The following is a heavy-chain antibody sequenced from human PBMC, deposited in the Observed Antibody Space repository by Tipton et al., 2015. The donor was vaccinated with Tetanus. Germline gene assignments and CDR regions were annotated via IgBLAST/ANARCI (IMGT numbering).Heavy chain of an antibody. CDR1: GFTFSGFY. CDR2: TSGSGNTI. J-gene: IGHJ4*02. D-gene: IGHD2-2*01. V-gene: IGHV3-11*01. Sequence: QVQLVQSGGGVVQPGRSLRLSCAGSGFTFSGFYMSWIRQAPGRGLEWVAYTSGSGNTILYSDSVKGRFTVSRDNADNSVYLQMNHLRDDDTAMYFCARGAIQPLDYWGQGTLVTVSS. CDR3: ARGAIQPLDY.